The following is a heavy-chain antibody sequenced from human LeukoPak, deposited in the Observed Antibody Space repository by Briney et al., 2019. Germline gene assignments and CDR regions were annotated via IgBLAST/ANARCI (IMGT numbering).Heavy chain of an antibody. D-gene: IGHD3-22*01. CDR1: GGSISSYY. CDR3: ARETHYYDSSGYYFAYYFDY. V-gene: IGHV4-4*07. CDR2: IYTSGST. Sequence: SETLSLTCTVSGGSISSYYWSWIRQPVGKGLEWIGRIYTSGSTNYNPSLKSRVTMSVDTSKNQFSLKLSSVTAADTAVYYCARETHYYDSSGYYFAYYFDYWGQGTLVTVSS. J-gene: IGHJ4*02.